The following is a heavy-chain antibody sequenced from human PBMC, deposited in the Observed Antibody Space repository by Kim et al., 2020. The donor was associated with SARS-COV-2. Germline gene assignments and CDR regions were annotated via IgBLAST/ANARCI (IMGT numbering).Heavy chain of an antibody. Sequence: KGRFTISRDNSKNTLYLQMNSLRAEDTAVYYCARDKEHSSSWYYYYGMDVWGQGTTVTVSS. D-gene: IGHD6-13*01. V-gene: IGHV3-30*07. J-gene: IGHJ6*02. CDR3: ARDKEHSSSWYYYYGMDV.